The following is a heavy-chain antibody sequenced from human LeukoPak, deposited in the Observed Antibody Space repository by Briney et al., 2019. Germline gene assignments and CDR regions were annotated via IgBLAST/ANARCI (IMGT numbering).Heavy chain of an antibody. CDR1: GFTFSNYW. CDR3: ARDGLSHFDY. Sequence: GGSLRLSCAASGFTFSNYWMYWVRQAPGKGLVWVSRISSDGSITNHTDSVKGRFTISRDNAKNTVYLQMNSLRAEDSADYYCARDGLSHFDYWGRGTLVTVSS. CDR2: ISSDGSIT. J-gene: IGHJ4*02. V-gene: IGHV3-74*01. D-gene: IGHD2-2*03.